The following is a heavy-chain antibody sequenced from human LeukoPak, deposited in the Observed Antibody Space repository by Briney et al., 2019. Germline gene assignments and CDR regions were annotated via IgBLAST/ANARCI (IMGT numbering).Heavy chain of an antibody. CDR2: ISSSSSYI. J-gene: IGHJ4*02. CDR3: ARGMDDYAEGDY. Sequence: GGSLRLSCAASGFTFSSYSMNWVRQAPGKGLEWVSSISSSSSYIYYADSVKGRFTISRDNAKNSLYLQMNSLRAEDTAFYYCARGMDDYAEGDYWGQGTLVTVSS. CDR1: GFTFSSYS. D-gene: IGHD5-12*01. V-gene: IGHV3-21*01.